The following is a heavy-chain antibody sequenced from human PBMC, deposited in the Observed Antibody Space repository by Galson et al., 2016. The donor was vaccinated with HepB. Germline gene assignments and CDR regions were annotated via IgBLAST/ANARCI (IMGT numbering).Heavy chain of an antibody. CDR1: GFTFSSYS. CDR2: ISSSSDTI. D-gene: IGHD3-10*01. J-gene: IGHJ6*02. CDR3: ARDPGARTGMNV. Sequence: SLRLSCAASGFTFSSYSMNWVRQAPGKGLEWVSYISSSSDTIYYADSVKGRFTISRDNSKDTVYLQMNSLRAEDTAVYYCARDPGARTGMNVWGQGTTVTVSS. V-gene: IGHV3-48*01.